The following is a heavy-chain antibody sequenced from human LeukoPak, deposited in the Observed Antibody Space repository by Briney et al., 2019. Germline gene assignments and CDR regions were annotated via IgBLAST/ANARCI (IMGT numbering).Heavy chain of an antibody. CDR2: MNPNSGNT. V-gene: IGHV1-8*01. CDR3: ARGPLGYYYDSSGYYSYYYYYYMGV. CDR1: GYTFTSYD. D-gene: IGHD3-22*01. Sequence: GASVKVSCKASGYTFTSYDINWVRQATGQGLEWMGWMNPNSGNTGYAQKFQGRVTMTRNTSISTAYIELSSLRSEDTAVYYCARGPLGYYYDSSGYYSYYYYYYMGVWGKGTTVTVSS. J-gene: IGHJ6*03.